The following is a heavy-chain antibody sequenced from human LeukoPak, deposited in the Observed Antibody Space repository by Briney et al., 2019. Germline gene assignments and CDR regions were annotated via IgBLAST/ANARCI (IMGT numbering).Heavy chain of an antibody. CDR1: GFTFSSYA. J-gene: IGHJ4*02. CDR2: ISGSGGST. V-gene: IGHV3-23*01. CDR3: AKDLKGCSSTSCYSNYFDY. Sequence: PGGSLRLSCAASGFTFSSYAMSWVRQAPGKGLEWVSAISGSGGSTYHADSVKGRFTISRDNSKNTLYLQMNSLRAEDTAVYYCAKDLKGCSSTSCYSNYFDYWGQGTLVTVSS. D-gene: IGHD2-2*01.